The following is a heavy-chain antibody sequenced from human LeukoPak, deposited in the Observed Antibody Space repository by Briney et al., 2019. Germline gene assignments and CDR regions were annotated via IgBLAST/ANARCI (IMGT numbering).Heavy chain of an antibody. CDR2: INSDGSST. CDR1: GCTFSSYW. J-gene: IGHJ3*02. CDR3: ARDTQWLVLYAFDI. D-gene: IGHD6-19*01. V-gene: IGHV3-74*01. Sequence: GGSLRLSCAASGCTFSSYWMHWVRQAPGKGLVWVSRINSDGSSTTYADSVKGRFTISRDNAKNTLYLQMNSLRAEDTAVYYCARDTQWLVLYAFDIWGQGTMVTVSS.